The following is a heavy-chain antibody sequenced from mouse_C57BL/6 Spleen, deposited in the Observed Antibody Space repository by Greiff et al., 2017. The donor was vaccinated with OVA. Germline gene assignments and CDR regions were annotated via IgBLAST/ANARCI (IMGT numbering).Heavy chain of an antibody. CDR2: INPNNGGT. V-gene: IGHV1-26*01. CDR1: GYTFTDYY. J-gene: IGHJ3*01. Sequence: VQLQQSGPELVKPGASVKISCKASGYTFTDYYMNWVKQSHGKSLEWIGDINPNNGGTSYNQKFKGKATLTVDKSSSTAYMELRSLTSEDSAVYYCARKKSYYSKGNWFAYWGQGTLVTVSA. CDR3: ARKKSYYSKGNWFAY. D-gene: IGHD2-5*01.